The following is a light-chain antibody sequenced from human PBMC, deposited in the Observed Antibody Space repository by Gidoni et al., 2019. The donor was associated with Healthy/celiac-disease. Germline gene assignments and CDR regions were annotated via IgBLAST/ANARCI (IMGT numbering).Light chain of an antibody. CDR1: QSVSSSY. V-gene: IGKV3-20*01. J-gene: IGKJ4*01. CDR2: VAS. Sequence: EIVLTQSPGTLFLSPGETATIACRASQSVSSSYLAWYQQKPGQAPRLLIYVASSRATGIPDRFSGSGSGTDFTLTISRLETEDFAVYYCQQYGSSPLTFXGXTKVEIK. CDR3: QQYGSSPLT.